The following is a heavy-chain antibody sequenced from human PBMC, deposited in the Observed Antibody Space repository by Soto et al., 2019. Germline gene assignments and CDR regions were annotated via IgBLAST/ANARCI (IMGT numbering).Heavy chain of an antibody. CDR3: ALVGGLEQWLDRLDR. D-gene: IGHD6-19*01. CDR2: IYWDDDK. J-gene: IGHJ5*02. CDR1: GFSLSTTGVG. Sequence: QITLKESGPSLVKPTQTLTLTCTFSGFSLSTTGVGVVWSRQPPGKALEWLALIYWDDDKHYSPSLRSRLTINTDTTQDQVVLTLTNVDPVDTATYYCALVGGLEQWLDRLDRWCEGTLVTASS. V-gene: IGHV2-5*02.